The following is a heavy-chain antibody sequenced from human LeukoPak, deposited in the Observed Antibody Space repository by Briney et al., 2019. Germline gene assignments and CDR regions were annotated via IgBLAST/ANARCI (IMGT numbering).Heavy chain of an antibody. J-gene: IGHJ4*02. CDR1: GFTFNNYL. Sequence: GGSLRLSCAASGFTFNNYLMSWVRQAPGKGLEWVSVLFTGGGRTLYADSVKGRFAISGDTSRTTLYLQMNGLRAEDTAVYYCAKECDYSPGHKFDLWGQGTLVTVSS. V-gene: IGHV3-23*01. CDR3: AKECDYSPGHKFDL. CDR2: LFTGGGRT. D-gene: IGHD3-10*01.